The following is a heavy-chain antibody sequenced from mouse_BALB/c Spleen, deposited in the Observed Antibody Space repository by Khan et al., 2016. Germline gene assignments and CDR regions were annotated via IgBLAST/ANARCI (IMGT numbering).Heavy chain of an antibody. D-gene: IGHD1-2*01. Sequence: EVKLEVSGGGLVQPGGSMKLSCAASGFTFSDAWMDWVRQSPEKGLEWVAEIRNKANNHATYYAESVKGRFTISRDDSKSSVYLQRNSLRAEDTGIYYGTRDGYVHFDYWGQGTTLTVSS. J-gene: IGHJ2*01. CDR3: TRDGYVHFDY. V-gene: IGHV6-6*01. CDR2: IRNKANNHAT. CDR1: GFTFSDAW.